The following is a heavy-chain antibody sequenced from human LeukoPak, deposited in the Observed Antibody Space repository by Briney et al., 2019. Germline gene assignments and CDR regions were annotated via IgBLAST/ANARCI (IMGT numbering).Heavy chain of an antibody. CDR1: GYTFTTYA. CDR3: ARDPYSSSSSFDY. Sequence: ASVKVSCKASGYTFTTYAMHWVRQAPGQRLEWMGWINAGNGNTKYSQKFQARVTITRDTSASTAYMELSSLRSEDTAVYYCARDPYSSSSSFDYWGQGTLVTVSS. CDR2: INAGNGNT. D-gene: IGHD6-6*01. V-gene: IGHV1-3*01. J-gene: IGHJ4*02.